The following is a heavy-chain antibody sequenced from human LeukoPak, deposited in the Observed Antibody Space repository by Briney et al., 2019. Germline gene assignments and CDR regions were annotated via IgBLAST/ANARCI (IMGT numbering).Heavy chain of an antibody. Sequence: GGSLRLSCAASGLTVTNNYMSWVRQAPGKGLEWISVIYSGGATYYADSVKGRVTISRDDSQNTLYLQVNSLRAEDTAVYYCARDCDRSGYYCYWGQGTLVTVSS. CDR3: ARDCDRSGYYCY. D-gene: IGHD3-22*01. CDR2: IYSGGAT. CDR1: GLTVTNNY. J-gene: IGHJ4*02. V-gene: IGHV3-53*01.